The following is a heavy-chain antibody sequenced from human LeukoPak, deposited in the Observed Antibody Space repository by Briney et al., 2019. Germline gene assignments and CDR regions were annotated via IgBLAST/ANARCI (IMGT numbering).Heavy chain of an antibody. CDR2: MNPNSGNT. CDR1: GYTFTSYD. Sequence: GASVKVSCKASGYTFTSYDINWVRQATGQGLGWMGWMNPNSGNTGYAQKFQGRVTMTRNTFISTAYMELSSLRSEDTAVYYCARAGGYCGRISCPYYFDYWGQGSLVAVSS. V-gene: IGHV1-8*01. D-gene: IGHD2-15*01. J-gene: IGHJ4*02. CDR3: ARAGGYCGRISCPYYFDY.